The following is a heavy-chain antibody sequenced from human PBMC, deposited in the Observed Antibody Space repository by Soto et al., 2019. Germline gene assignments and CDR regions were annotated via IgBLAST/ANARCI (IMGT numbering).Heavy chain of an antibody. V-gene: IGHV3-33*06. CDR2: IWYDGSNK. CDR1: GFTFSSYG. CDR3: AKGGSKTLWFGPKGPEYFQH. D-gene: IGHD3-10*01. Sequence: PGGSLRLSCAAPGFTFSSYGMHWVRQAPGKGLEWVAVIWYDGSNKYYADSVKGRLTISRDNSKNTLYLQMNSLRAEDTAVYYCAKGGSKTLWFGPKGPEYFQHWGQGTLVTVSS. J-gene: IGHJ1*01.